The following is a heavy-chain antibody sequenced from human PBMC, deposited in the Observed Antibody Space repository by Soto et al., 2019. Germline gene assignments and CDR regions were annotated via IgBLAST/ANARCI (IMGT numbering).Heavy chain of an antibody. D-gene: IGHD3-3*01. CDR2: FDPEDGET. Sequence: ASVNVSCKFSGYTLTELSMHWVRQAPGKGLEWMGGFDPEDGETIYAQKFQGRVTMTEDTSTDTAYMELSSLRSEDTAVYYCATDSAAWSGLDYYYGMDVWGQGTTVTVSS. J-gene: IGHJ6*02. CDR3: ATDSAAWSGLDYYYGMDV. CDR1: GYTLTELS. V-gene: IGHV1-24*01.